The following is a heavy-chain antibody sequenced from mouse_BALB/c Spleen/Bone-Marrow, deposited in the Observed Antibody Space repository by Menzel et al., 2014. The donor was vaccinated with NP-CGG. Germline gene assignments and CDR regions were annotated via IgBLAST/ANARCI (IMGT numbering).Heavy chain of an antibody. CDR2: IYPEDGDT. J-gene: IGHJ4*01. V-gene: IGHV1-82*01. Sequence: QVQLQQSGPELVKPGASVKISCKTSGYTFSYSWMNWVRQGPGQGLEWIGRIYPEDGDTNYNGRFKGKATLTADKSSNTTYMQLSSLTSVDSAVYFCARNPHYYAMDYWGQGTSVTVSS. CDR3: ARNPHYYAMDY. CDR1: GYTFSYSW.